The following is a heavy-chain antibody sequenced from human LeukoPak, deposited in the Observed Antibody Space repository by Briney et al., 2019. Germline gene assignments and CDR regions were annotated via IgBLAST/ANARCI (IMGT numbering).Heavy chain of an antibody. Sequence: GGSLRLSCAASGFTFSSYAMSWVRQAPGKGLEWVSAISGSGGSTYYADSVKGRFTISRDNSKNTLYLQMNSLRAEDTAVYYCVKYSEYSSSSDVWGKGTTVTVSS. J-gene: IGHJ6*04. CDR3: VKYSEYSSSSDV. CDR1: GFTFSSYA. D-gene: IGHD6-6*01. V-gene: IGHV3-23*01. CDR2: ISGSGGST.